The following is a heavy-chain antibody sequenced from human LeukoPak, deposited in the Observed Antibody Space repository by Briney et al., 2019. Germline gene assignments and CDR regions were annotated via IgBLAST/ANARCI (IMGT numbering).Heavy chain of an antibody. CDR2: IRYDGSNK. J-gene: IGHJ1*01. CDR3: AKDRGIVGATTLGDFQH. CDR1: GFTFSSYG. D-gene: IGHD1-26*01. V-gene: IGHV3-30*02. Sequence: GGSLRLSCAASGFTFSSYGMHWVRQAPGKGLEWVAFIRYDGSNKYYADSVKGRFTISRDNSKNTLYLQMNSLRAEDTAVYYCAKDRGIVGATTLGDFQHWGQGTLVTASS.